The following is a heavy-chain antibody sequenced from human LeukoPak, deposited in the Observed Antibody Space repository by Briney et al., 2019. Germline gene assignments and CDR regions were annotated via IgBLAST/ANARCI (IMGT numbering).Heavy chain of an antibody. J-gene: IGHJ4*02. CDR3: ARVRCSGGSCYTGFDY. CDR2: INPNSGGT. V-gene: IGHV1-2*02. CDR1: GYTXTGYY. D-gene: IGHD2-15*01. Sequence: ASVKVSCKASGYTXTGYYMHWVRQAPGQGLEWMGWINPNSGGTNYAPKFQGRVTMTRDTSISTAYMELSRLRSDDTAVYYCARVRCSGGSCYTGFDYWGQGTQVTVSS.